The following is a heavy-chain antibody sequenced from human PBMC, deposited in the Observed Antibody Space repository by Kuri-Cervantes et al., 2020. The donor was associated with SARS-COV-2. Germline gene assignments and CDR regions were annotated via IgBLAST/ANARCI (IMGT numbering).Heavy chain of an antibody. D-gene: IGHD6-19*01. CDR1: GFTFSSYA. J-gene: IGHJ4*02. Sequence: ETLSLTCAASGFTFSSYAMSWVRQAPGKGLEWVSVIYSGGSSTYYADSVKGRFTISRDNSKNTLYLQMNSLRAEDTAVYYCAKVGTSIAVSGRFDYWGQGTLVTVSS. CDR3: AKVGTSIAVSGRFDY. CDR2: IYSGGSST. V-gene: IGHV3-23*03.